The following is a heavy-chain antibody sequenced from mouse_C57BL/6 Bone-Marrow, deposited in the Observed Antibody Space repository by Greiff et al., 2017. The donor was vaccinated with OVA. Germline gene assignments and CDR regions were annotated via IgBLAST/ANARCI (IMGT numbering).Heavy chain of an antibody. CDR3: ARARAMDY. J-gene: IGHJ4*01. CDR1: GFTFSSYG. V-gene: IGHV5-6*01. Sequence: EVQLVESGGDLVKPGGSLKLSCAASGFTFSSYGMSWVRQTPDKRLEWVATISSGGSYTYYPDSVKGRFTISRDNAKNTLYLQMSSLKSEDTAMYYCARARAMDYWGQGTSVTVSS. CDR2: ISSGGSYT.